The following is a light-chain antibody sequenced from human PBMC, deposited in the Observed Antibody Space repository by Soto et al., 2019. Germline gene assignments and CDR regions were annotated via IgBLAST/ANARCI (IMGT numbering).Light chain of an antibody. CDR1: SSDVGGYNY. J-gene: IGLJ1*01. V-gene: IGLV2-14*01. CDR2: EVS. CDR3: SSYTTTNTYV. Sequence: QSALTQPASVSGSPGQSITSSCTGTSSDVGGYNYVSWYQQHPGKAPKLMIYEVSNRPSGVSNRFSGSKSGNTASLTISGLQAEDEADYYCSSYTTTNTYVFRSGTKVTVL.